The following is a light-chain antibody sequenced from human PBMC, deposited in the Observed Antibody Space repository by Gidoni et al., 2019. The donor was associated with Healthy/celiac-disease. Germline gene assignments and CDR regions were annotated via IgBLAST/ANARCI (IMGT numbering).Light chain of an antibody. CDR2: GAS. V-gene: IGKV3-15*01. Sequence: EIVIPQSPATLSVSPGERATLPCRASQSVSSNLAWYQQKPGQAPRLLIYGASTRATGIPARFSGSGSGTEFTLTISSLQSEDFAVYYCQQYNNWPPYTFGQGTKLEIK. CDR3: QQYNNWPPYT. CDR1: QSVSSN. J-gene: IGKJ2*01.